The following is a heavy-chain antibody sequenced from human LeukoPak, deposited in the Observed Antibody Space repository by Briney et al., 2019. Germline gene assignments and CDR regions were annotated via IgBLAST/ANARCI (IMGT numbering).Heavy chain of an antibody. CDR3: ARSRRPGRYYFDY. Sequence: SETLSLTCTVSGGSISSYYWSWIRQPPGKGLEWIGYIYYSGSTNYNPSLKSRVTISVDTSKNQFSLKLSSVTAADTAVYYCARSRRPGRYYFDYWGQGTLVTVSS. V-gene: IGHV4-59*01. CDR2: IYYSGST. D-gene: IGHD6-6*01. J-gene: IGHJ4*02. CDR1: GGSISSYY.